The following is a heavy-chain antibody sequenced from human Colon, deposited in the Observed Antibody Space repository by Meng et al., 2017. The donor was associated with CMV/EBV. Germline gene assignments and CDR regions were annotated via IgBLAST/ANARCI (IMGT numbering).Heavy chain of an antibody. J-gene: IGHJ4*02. CDR1: GFTFSDYN. D-gene: IGHD1-7*01. CDR3: VRAQSKGPTNWNYEYYLDH. Sequence: GESLKISCGASGFTFSDYNMDWVRQAPGKGLEWVASITGTSLYIYYADSVKGRFTISRDNAKNSLYLQMDSLTADDTAVYYCVRAQSKGPTNWNYEYYLDHWGQGALVTVSS. CDR2: ITGTSLYI. V-gene: IGHV3-21*01.